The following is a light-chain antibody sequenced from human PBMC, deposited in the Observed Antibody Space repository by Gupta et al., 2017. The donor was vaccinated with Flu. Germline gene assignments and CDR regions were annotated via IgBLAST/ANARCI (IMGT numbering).Light chain of an antibody. CDR3: QTWGTGIHV. V-gene: IGLV4-69*01. CDR2: LNSDGSH. J-gene: IGLJ3*02. Sequence: QLVLTQSPSASASLGASVTLTCTLSSGHSNYAIAWHQQQTEKGPRFLMKLNSDGSHNKGDGIPDRFSGSSSGAERYLTISSLQSEDEADYYCQTWGTGIHVFGGGTKLTVL. CDR1: SGHSNYA.